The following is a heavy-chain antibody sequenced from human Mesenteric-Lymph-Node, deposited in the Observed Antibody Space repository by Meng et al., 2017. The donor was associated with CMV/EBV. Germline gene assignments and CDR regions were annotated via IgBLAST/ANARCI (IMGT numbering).Heavy chain of an antibody. Sequence: ISCKGSGYSFTSYWIGWVRQMPGKGLEWMGRIDPSDSYTNYSPSFQGHVTISADKSISTAYLQWSSLKASDTAMYYCARQFSNWFDPWGQGTLVTVSS. D-gene: IGHD2/OR15-2a*01. CDR3: ARQFSNWFDP. CDR1: GYSFTSYW. CDR2: IDPSDSYT. J-gene: IGHJ5*02. V-gene: IGHV5-10-1*01.